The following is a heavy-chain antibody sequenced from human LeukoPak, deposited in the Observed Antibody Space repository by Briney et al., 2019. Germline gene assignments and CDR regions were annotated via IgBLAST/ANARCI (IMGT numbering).Heavy chain of an antibody. Sequence: SETLSLTCTVSGYSISSGYYWGWVRQPPGNGLEWIGNNSGSTYYSPSLKSRVTISLDTSRNQFSLKLNSVTAADTAVYYCARHWRSEYLLGYFDYWGQGTLVTVSS. D-gene: IGHD1-14*01. CDR2: NSGST. CDR3: ARHWRSEYLLGYFDY. V-gene: IGHV4-38-2*02. CDR1: GYSISSGYY. J-gene: IGHJ4*02.